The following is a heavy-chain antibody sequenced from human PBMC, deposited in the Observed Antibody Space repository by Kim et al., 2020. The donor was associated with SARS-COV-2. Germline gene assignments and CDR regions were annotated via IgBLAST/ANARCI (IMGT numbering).Heavy chain of an antibody. V-gene: IGHV3-9*01. CDR3: AKDIGSSGWYGQPTGG. CDR1: GFTFGDYA. J-gene: IGHJ4*02. D-gene: IGHD6-19*01. CDR2: ISWNSGSI. Sequence: GGSLRLSCAASGFTFGDYAMHWVRQAPGKGLEWVSGISWNSGSIGYADSVKGRFTISRDNAKNSLYLQMNSLRAEDTALYYCAKDIGSSGWYGQPTGGWGQGTLVTVSS.